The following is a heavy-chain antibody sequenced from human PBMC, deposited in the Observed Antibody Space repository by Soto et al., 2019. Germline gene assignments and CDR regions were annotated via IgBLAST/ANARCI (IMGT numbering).Heavy chain of an antibody. V-gene: IGHV3-48*01. CDR3: ARLPNIVGASYFDH. Sequence: PGGSLRLSCAASGFTFSSYSMDWFLQALGKGMEWVSYISSSSSTIYYADSVRGRFTISRDDSKNSLYLQMNSLKTEDSAVYYCARLPNIVGASYFDHCGQGTLVTVSS. CDR1: GFTFSSYS. J-gene: IGHJ4*02. D-gene: IGHD1-26*01. CDR2: ISSSSSTI.